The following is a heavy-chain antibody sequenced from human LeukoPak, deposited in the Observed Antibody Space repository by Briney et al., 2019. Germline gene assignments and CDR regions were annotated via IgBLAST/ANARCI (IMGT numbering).Heavy chain of an antibody. Sequence: GGSLRLSCAASGFTFGSYAMSWVRQAPGKGLEWVSAISGSGGSTYYADSVKGRFTISRDNSKNTLYLQMNSLRAEDTAVYYCARGGVNYWNPRYWGQGTLVTVSS. V-gene: IGHV3-23*01. D-gene: IGHD1-1*01. CDR1: GFTFGSYA. J-gene: IGHJ4*02. CDR2: ISGSGGST. CDR3: ARGGVNYWNPRY.